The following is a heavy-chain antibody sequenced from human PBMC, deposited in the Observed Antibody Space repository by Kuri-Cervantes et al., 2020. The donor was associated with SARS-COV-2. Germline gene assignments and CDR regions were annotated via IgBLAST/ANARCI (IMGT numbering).Heavy chain of an antibody. J-gene: IGHJ5*02. CDR2: ISGDGGST. D-gene: IGHD1-14*01. CDR1: GFILRRYA. V-gene: IGHV3-23*01. CDR3: AKGGNRDNWFDP. Sequence: GGSLRLSCAASGFILRRYAMSWVRQAPGKGLEWVSAISGDGGSTWHADSVKGRFTVSRDNSKNTVYLQMNSLRAEDTALYYCAKGGNRDNWFDPWGQGTLVTVSS.